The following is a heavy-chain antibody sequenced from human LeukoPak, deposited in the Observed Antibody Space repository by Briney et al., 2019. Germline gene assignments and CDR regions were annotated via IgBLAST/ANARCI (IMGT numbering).Heavy chain of an antibody. J-gene: IGHJ6*03. CDR3: ADSGLLDYYYMDV. CDR2: ISGSGGST. Sequence: PGGSLRLSCAASGFTFSSYAMSWVRQAPGKGLEWVSAISGSGGSTYYADSVKGRFTISRDNSKNTLYLQMNSLRAEDTAVYYCADSGLLDYYYMDVWGKGTTVTVSS. CDR1: GFTFSSYA. D-gene: IGHD3-10*01. V-gene: IGHV3-23*01.